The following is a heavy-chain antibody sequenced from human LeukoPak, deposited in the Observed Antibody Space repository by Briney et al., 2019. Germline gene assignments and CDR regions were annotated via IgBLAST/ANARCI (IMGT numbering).Heavy chain of an antibody. Sequence: ASVKVSCKASGYTFTSYGISWVRQAPGQGLEWMGWISAYNGNTNYAQKLQGRVTMTRDMSTSTVYMELSSLRSEDTAVYYCARPSRGYCSGGSCYGTKSDAFDIWGQGTMVTVSS. D-gene: IGHD2-15*01. J-gene: IGHJ3*02. CDR2: ISAYNGNT. V-gene: IGHV1-18*01. CDR3: ARPSRGYCSGGSCYGTKSDAFDI. CDR1: GYTFTSYG.